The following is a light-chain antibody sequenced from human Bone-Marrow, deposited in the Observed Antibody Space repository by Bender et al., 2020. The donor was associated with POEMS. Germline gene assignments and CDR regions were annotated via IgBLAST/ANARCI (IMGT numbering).Light chain of an antibody. Sequence: QSALTQPPSASGSPGQSVTISCTGTNSDIGGYDYVSWYQQHPGKAPKLIIFEVRQRPSGVPDRFSGSKSGDTAFLTVSGLQAEDEADYYCQSYDNSLGGWVFGGGTKLTVL. CDR3: QSYDNSLGGWV. J-gene: IGLJ3*02. CDR1: NSDIGGYDY. V-gene: IGLV2-8*01. CDR2: EVR.